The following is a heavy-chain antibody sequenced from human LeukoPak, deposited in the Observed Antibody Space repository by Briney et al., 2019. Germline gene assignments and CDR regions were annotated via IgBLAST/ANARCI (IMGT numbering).Heavy chain of an antibody. CDR3: ARGPTMYGLDV. J-gene: IGHJ6*02. Sequence: GGSLRLSCAASGLTVSSNYLSWVRQAPGKGLDWVSVIYSGGSTYYADSVKGRFTISRDNSKNTMYLQMNSLAAEDTAIYYCARGPTMYGLDVWGQGTTVTVSS. CDR1: GLTVSSNY. CDR2: IYSGGST. V-gene: IGHV3-53*01.